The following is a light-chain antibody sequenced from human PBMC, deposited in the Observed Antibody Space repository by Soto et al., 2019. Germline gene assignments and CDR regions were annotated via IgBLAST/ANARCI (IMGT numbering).Light chain of an antibody. CDR1: QSFIHSNGNTY. J-gene: IGKJ2*01. Sequence: DVVMTQSPLSLPVTLGQPASISCRSTQSFIHSNGNTYLTWFQQRPGQSPRRLIYQVFNRDSGVPDRFSGSGSGTDFTLKISRVEAEDVGVYYCMQGLLWPFTFGQGTRLEIK. CDR3: MQGLLWPFT. V-gene: IGKV2-30*02. CDR2: QVF.